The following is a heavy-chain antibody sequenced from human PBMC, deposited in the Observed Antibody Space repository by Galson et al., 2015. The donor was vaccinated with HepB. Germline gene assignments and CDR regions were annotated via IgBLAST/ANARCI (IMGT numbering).Heavy chain of an antibody. V-gene: IGHV3-30*18. CDR2: ISYDGSNK. J-gene: IGHJ4*02. D-gene: IGHD1-26*01. CDR1: GFTFSSYG. Sequence: SLRLSCAASGFTFSSYGMHWVRQAPGKGLEWVAVISYDGSNKYYADSVKGRFTISRDNSKNTLYLQMNSLRAEDTAVYYCAKDRDIGSYYSRYFDYWGQGTLVTVSS. CDR3: AKDRDIGSYYSRYFDY.